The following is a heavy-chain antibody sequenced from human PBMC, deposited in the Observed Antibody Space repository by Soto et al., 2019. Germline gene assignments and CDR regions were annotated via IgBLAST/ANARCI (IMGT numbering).Heavy chain of an antibody. V-gene: IGHV3-23*01. D-gene: IGHD4-17*01. J-gene: IGHJ4*02. CDR2: ITGSGGST. CDR1: GFTFSTSA. CDR3: AKDRYGDYGGIDY. Sequence: VRLSCAASGFTFSTSAMSWFRQAPGKGLEWVSVITGSGGSTYYADSVKGRFTISRDTSKNTLFLQMNSLRAEDTAVYYCAKDRYGDYGGIDYWGQGTMVTVSS.